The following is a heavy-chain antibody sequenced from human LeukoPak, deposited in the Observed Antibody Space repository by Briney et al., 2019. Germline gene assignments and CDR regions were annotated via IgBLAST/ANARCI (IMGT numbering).Heavy chain of an antibody. CDR3: ARGYSSDN. D-gene: IGHD2-21*01. CDR1: GFTFSSYS. J-gene: IGHJ4*02. V-gene: IGHV3-21*01. CDR2: IRSSSNSI. Sequence: GGSLRLSCAASGFTFSSYSMNWVRQAPGKGLEWVSSIRSSSNSIYYADSVKGRFTISRDNSKNTLNLQMNSLRAEDAAVYYCARGYSSDNWGQGTLVTVSS.